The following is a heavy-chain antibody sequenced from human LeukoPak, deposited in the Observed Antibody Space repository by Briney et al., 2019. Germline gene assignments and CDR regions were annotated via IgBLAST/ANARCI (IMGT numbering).Heavy chain of an antibody. CDR3: ARDLYCSSTSCYSRYYYYGMDV. D-gene: IGHD2-2*02. CDR2: ISSSGSTI. V-gene: IGHV3-21*04. J-gene: IGHJ6*02. Sequence: GGSLRLSCAASGFTFSSYAMSWVRQAPGKGLEWVSAISSSGSTIYYADSVKGRFTISRDNAKNSLYLQMNSLRAEDAAVYYCARDLYCSSTSCYSRYYYYGMDVWGQGTTVTVSS. CDR1: GFTFSSYA.